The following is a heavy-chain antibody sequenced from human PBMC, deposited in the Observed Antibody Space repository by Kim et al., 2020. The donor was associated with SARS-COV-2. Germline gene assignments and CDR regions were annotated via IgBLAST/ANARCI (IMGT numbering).Heavy chain of an antibody. Sequence: SVKVSCKASGGTFSSYAISWVRQAPGQGLEWMGGIIPIFGTANYAQKFQGRVTITADESTSTAYMELNSLRSEDTAVYYCARDRGYCSGGSCYDYYYGMDVWGQGTTVTVSS. CDR1: GGTFSSYA. J-gene: IGHJ6*02. D-gene: IGHD2-15*01. CDR3: ARDRGYCSGGSCYDYYYGMDV. CDR2: IIPIFGTA. V-gene: IGHV1-69*13.